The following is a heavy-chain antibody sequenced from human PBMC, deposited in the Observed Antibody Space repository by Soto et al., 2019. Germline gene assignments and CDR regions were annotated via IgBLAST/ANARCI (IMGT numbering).Heavy chain of an antibody. V-gene: IGHV1-3*04. D-gene: IGHD2-15*01. Sequence: QVQVVQSGAEVKKPGASVKISCKTSGYTFTNYAIHWVRQAPGQSLEYIGWVNTVNGDTSYSQNFQGRVTITIDTPATTAYMELNGLTSEDTAVYFCARGLRGVRYFDLWGRGTLVAVSS. CDR1: GYTFTNYA. CDR3: ARGLRGVRYFDL. CDR2: VNTVNGDT. J-gene: IGHJ2*01.